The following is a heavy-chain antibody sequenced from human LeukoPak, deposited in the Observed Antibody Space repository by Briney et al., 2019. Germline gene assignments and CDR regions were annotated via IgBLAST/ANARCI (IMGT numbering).Heavy chain of an antibody. CDR2: INTEETTV. Sequence: GESLRLSCAVSGFTFSKYWMHWVRQAPGKGLVWVSRINTEETTVNYADSVKGRFTISRDNAKSTLYLQMDSLRPEDSALYYCGRGGAGLADYWGPGTLVTVSS. D-gene: IGHD1-26*01. V-gene: IGHV3-74*01. CDR1: GFTFSKYW. J-gene: IGHJ4*02. CDR3: GRGGAGLADY.